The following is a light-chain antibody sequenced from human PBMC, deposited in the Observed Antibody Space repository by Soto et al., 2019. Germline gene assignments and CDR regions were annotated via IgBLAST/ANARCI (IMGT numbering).Light chain of an antibody. CDR3: QQYGSSPWT. V-gene: IGKV3-20*01. Sequence: EIVLTQSPGTLSLSPGERAPLSCRASQSVTSTHLAWYQQKPGQAPRLLIYAASSRATGIPDRFSGSGSGTGFTLTISRLEPQDFAVYYCQQYGSSPWTFGQGTKVEIK. CDR1: QSVTSTH. CDR2: AAS. J-gene: IGKJ1*01.